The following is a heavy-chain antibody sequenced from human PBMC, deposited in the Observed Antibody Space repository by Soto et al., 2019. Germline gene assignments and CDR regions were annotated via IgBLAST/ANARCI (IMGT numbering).Heavy chain of an antibody. V-gene: IGHV3-23*01. D-gene: IGHD4-4*01. CDR2: ISGSGGST. J-gene: IGHJ6*03. Sequence: GGSLRLSCAASGFTFSSYAMSWVRQAPGKGLEWVSAISGSGGSTYYADSVKGRFIISRDNSKNTLYLQMNSLRAEDTAVYYCAKDIADDYSNYYYYYMDVWGKGTTVTVSS. CDR1: GFTFSSYA. CDR3: AKDIADDYSNYYYYYMDV.